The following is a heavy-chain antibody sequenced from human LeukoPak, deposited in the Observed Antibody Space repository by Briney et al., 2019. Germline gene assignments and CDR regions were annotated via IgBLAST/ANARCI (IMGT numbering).Heavy chain of an antibody. Sequence: SETLSLTCAVSGGSISSGGYYWSWIRRPPGRGLEWSAYLSHSGSSDSNPSLTSRVTTLVDTSKNQFSLKLTSVTAADTAVYYCARARYANAWYAFDIWGHGTMVTVSS. CDR3: ARARYANAWYAFDI. D-gene: IGHD2-2*01. V-gene: IGHV4-61*08. CDR1: GGSISSGGYY. J-gene: IGHJ3*02. CDR2: LSHSGSS.